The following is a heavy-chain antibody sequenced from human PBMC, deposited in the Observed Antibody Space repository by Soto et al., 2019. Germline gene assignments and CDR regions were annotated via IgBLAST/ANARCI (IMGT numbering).Heavy chain of an antibody. Sequence: EVQLLESGGGLVQPGGSLRLCCAASGFTFSNYAMSWVRQAPGKGLEWVSSVNNGGSSTYYADSVKGRFTISRDNSKNTLYLQMNGLRAEDTAVYYCARYCSGGSLCYMGVWGKGTTVTVSS. J-gene: IGHJ6*03. CDR1: GFTFSNYA. CDR3: ARYCSGGSLCYMGV. V-gene: IGHV3-23*01. D-gene: IGHD2-15*01. CDR2: VNNGGSST.